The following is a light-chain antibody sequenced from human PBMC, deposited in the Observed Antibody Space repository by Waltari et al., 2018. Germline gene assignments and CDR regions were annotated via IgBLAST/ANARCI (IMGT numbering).Light chain of an antibody. CDR1: QSIAGN. V-gene: IGKV3-15*01. J-gene: IGKJ2*02. CDR2: GAS. Sequence: EIVMTQSPATLSVSPGERATLSCRASQSIAGNLAWYQQKPGQPPRLLIYGASTRATGFPARFSGSGSVTDFTLAISSLQSEDFAVYYCEQYSNWPGTFGQGTKLEIK. CDR3: EQYSNWPGT.